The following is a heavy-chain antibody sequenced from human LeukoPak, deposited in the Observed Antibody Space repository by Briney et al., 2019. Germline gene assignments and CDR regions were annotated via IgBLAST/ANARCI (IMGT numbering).Heavy chain of an antibody. J-gene: IGHJ4*02. CDR2: ISAYNGNT. Sequence: ASVKVSCKASGYTFTSYGISWVRQAPGQGLEWMGWISAYNGNTNYAQKLQGRVTMTTDTSTSTAYMELRSLRSDDTAVYYCAIDRNPIVVVTESQFDYWGQGTLVTVSS. CDR1: GYTFTSYG. D-gene: IGHD3-22*01. CDR3: AIDRNPIVVVTESQFDY. V-gene: IGHV1-18*01.